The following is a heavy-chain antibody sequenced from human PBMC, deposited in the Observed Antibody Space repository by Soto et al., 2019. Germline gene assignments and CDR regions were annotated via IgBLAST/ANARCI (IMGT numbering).Heavy chain of an antibody. V-gene: IGHV3-53*01. CDR3: ARDQGPTTY. Sequence: EVQLVESGGGLIQPGGSLRLSCAASGFTVSSNYMTWVRQAPGKGLEWVSFIFSGGSTDYSDSVKGRFTISRDNSKNTLYLQMNSLRAEDTAVHYCARDQGPTTYWGQGTLVTVSS. D-gene: IGHD5-12*01. CDR1: GFTVSSNY. J-gene: IGHJ4*02. CDR2: IFSGGST.